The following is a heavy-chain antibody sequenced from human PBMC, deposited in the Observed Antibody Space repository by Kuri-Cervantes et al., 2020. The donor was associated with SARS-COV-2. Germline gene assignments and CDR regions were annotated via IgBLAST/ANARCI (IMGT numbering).Heavy chain of an antibody. Sequence: GESLKISCAASGFTFRTYGMHWVRQPPGKGLEWMAVIWYDGRKTYYADSVRGRFTISRDNSKNTLYLQMNSLRAEDTAVYYCAKGVVGVGYSVPLQGSGEPYGMDVWGQGTTVTVSS. D-gene: IGHD3-10*01. J-gene: IGHJ6*02. CDR3: AKGVVGVGYSVPLQGSGEPYGMDV. CDR2: IWYDGRKT. CDR1: GFTFRTYG. V-gene: IGHV3-33*06.